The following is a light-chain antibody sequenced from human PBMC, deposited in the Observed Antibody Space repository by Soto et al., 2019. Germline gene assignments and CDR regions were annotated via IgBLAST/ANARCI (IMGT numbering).Light chain of an antibody. V-gene: IGLV2-8*01. J-gene: IGLJ2*01. CDR2: DVN. Sequence: QSALTQPPSASGSPEQSVTISCTGTSSDVGGYNYVSWYQQHPGKAPKLMIYDVNKRPSGVPDRFSGSKSGNTASLTVSGLQAEDEADYYCSSYAGSNNVVFGGGTKLTVL. CDR1: SSDVGGYNY. CDR3: SSYAGSNNVV.